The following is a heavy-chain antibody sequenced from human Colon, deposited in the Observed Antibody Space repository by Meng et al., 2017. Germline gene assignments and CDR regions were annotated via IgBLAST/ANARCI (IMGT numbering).Heavy chain of an antibody. D-gene: IGHD5-18*01. CDR3: ARDHGYSYGLPLDY. Sequence: QVHLQQSGPGLVKPSQTLPLTCVISGDRVSSNTAAWNWIRQSPSRGLEWLGRTYYRSKWYNEYAVSVKSRMTFNADTSKNQVSLQVNSVTPEDTAVYYCARDHGYSYGLPLDYWGQGILVTVSS. CDR1: GDRVSSNTAA. J-gene: IGHJ4*02. CDR2: TYYRSKWYN. V-gene: IGHV6-1*01.